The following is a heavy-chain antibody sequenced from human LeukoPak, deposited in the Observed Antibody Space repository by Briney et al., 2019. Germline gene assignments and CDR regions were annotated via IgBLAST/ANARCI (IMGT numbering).Heavy chain of an antibody. Sequence: GGSLRLSCAASGFTVSSNYMSWVRQAPGKGLEWVSVIYSGGSTYYADSVKGRFTISRDNSKNTLYLQMNSLRAEDTAVYYCARNEGFGEGVGTIFDYWGQGTLVTVSS. CDR1: GFTVSSNY. CDR2: IYSGGST. J-gene: IGHJ4*02. D-gene: IGHD3-10*01. CDR3: ARNEGFGEGVGTIFDY. V-gene: IGHV3-53*01.